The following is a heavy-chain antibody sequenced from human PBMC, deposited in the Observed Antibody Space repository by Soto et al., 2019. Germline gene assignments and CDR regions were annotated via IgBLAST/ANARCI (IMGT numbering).Heavy chain of an antibody. CDR1: GYTFTSYG. D-gene: IGHD2-15*01. CDR3: ARGPTHSQYYYYYYGMDV. V-gene: IGHV1-18*01. Sequence: QVQLVQSGAEVKKPGASVKVSCKASGYTFTSYGISWVRQAPGQGLEWMGWISAYNGNTNYAQKLQGRVTMTTDTSTSTVYMELRSLRSDDTAVYYCARGPTHSQYYYYYYGMDVWGQGTTVTVSS. CDR2: ISAYNGNT. J-gene: IGHJ6*02.